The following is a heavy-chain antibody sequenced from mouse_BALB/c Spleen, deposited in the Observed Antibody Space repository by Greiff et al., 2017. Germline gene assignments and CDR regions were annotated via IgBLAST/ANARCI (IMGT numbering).Heavy chain of an antibody. Sequence: EVKVVESGGGLVQPGGSRKLSCAASGFTFSSFGMHWVRQAPEKGLEWVAYISSGSSTIYYADTVKGRFTISRDNPKNTLFLQMTSLRSEDTAMYYCARRAYYGNYYAMDYWGQGTSVTVSS. CDR3: ARRAYYGNYYAMDY. V-gene: IGHV5-17*02. CDR1: GFTFSSFG. D-gene: IGHD2-10*01. CDR2: ISSGSSTI. J-gene: IGHJ4*01.